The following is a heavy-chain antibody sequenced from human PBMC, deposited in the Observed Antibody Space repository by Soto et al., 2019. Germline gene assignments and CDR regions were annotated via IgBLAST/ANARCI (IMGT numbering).Heavy chain of an antibody. CDR3: ARHDSGGSYYYYYYMDV. J-gene: IGHJ6*03. D-gene: IGHD2-15*01. CDR1: GGSISSYY. CDR2: IYYSGST. Sequence: QVQLQESGPGLVKPSETLSLTCTVSGGSISSYYWSWIRQPPGKGLEWVGYIYYSGSTNYNPSLKSRVTISVDTSKNQFSLKLSSVTAADTAVYYCARHDSGGSYYYYYYMDVWGKGTTATVSS. V-gene: IGHV4-59*08.